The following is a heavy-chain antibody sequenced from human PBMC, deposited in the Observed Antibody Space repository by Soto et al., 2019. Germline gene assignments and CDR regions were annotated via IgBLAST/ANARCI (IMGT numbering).Heavy chain of an antibody. CDR3: ARGYGRNFDY. J-gene: IGHJ4*02. Sequence: SETLSLTCSVSGGSVSSGSYYWSWIRQPPGKGLEWIGYIYYSGSTNYNPSLKSRVTISVDTSKNQFSLKLSSVTAADTAVYYCARGYGRNFDYWGQGTLVTVSS. CDR1: GGSVSSGSYY. CDR2: IYYSGST. D-gene: IGHD1-20*01. V-gene: IGHV4-61*01.